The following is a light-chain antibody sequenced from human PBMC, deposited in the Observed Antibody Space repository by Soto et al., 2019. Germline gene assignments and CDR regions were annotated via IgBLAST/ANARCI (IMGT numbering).Light chain of an antibody. V-gene: IGLV1-44*01. CDR2: SGN. J-gene: IGLJ2*01. CDR1: SSNIGSNT. CDR3: AAWDDSLNGLV. Sequence: QAVVTQPPSASGTPGQRVTISCSGSSSNIGSNTVNWYQQLPGTAPKLLIYSGNQRPSGVPDRFSGSKSGTSASLAISGLQSEDEADYYCAAWDDSLNGLVFGRGTKLTVL.